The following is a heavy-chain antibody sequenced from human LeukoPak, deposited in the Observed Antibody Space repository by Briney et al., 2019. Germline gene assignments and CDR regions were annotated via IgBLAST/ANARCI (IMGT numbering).Heavy chain of an antibody. CDR3: ARGPTSIFLHDGMDV. CDR2: ISYDGSNK. D-gene: IGHD3-3*01. V-gene: IGHV3-30-3*01. Sequence: GGSLRLSCAASGFTFSSHAMHWVRQAPGKGLEWVAVISYDGSNKYYADSVKGRFTNSRDNSKNTLYLQMNSLRAEDTAVYYCARGPTSIFLHDGMDVWGQGTTVTVSS. CDR1: GFTFSSHA. J-gene: IGHJ6*02.